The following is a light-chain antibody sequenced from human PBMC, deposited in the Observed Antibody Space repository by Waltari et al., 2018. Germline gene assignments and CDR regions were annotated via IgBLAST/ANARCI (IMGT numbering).Light chain of an antibody. CDR1: QSISSR. CDR3: QQYKTYPLT. J-gene: IGKJ4*01. V-gene: IGKV1-5*01. CDR2: EAL. Sequence: DIQITQSPSTLSASVGDRVTITCRASQSISSRLAWYQQKPGTAPKLLIHEALSLESGVPIRFSGTVSGTEFTLTISSLQPEDFGTYFCQQYKTYPLTFGGGTRVESK.